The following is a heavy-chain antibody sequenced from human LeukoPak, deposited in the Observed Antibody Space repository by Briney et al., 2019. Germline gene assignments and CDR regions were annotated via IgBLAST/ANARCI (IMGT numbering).Heavy chain of an antibody. CDR2: ISWNSGSI. D-gene: IGHD2-15*01. CDR3: ARVGEYCSGGNCYSGGSDY. J-gene: IGHJ4*02. CDR1: GFTFDDYA. V-gene: IGHV3-9*01. Sequence: GGSLRLSCAASGFTFDDYAMHWVRQAPGKGLEWVSGISWNSGSIGYADSVKGRFTISRDNAKNSLYLQMNSLRAEDTAVYYCARVGEYCSGGNCYSGGSDYWGQGTLVTVSS.